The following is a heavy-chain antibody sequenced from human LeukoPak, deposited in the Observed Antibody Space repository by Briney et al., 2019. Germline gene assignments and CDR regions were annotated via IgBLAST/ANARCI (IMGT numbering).Heavy chain of an antibody. CDR1: GLTFSSFA. CDR3: AKDSRIAARRY. D-gene: IGHD6-6*01. Sequence: GGSLGLSCAASGLTFSSFAMPWVPRAPGKGLGWVSGISASGGSTYYADSVKGRFTISRDNSKNTLYLQMNSLRAEDTAVYYCAKDSRIAARRYWGQGTLVTVSS. J-gene: IGHJ4*02. CDR2: ISASGGST. V-gene: IGHV3-23*01.